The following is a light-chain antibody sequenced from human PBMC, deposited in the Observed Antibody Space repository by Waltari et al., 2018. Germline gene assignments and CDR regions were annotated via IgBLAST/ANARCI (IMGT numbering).Light chain of an antibody. CDR3: MQALQTPLT. V-gene: IGKV2-28*01. Sequence: DIVMTQSPLSLRVTPGEPASISCRSSQSLLHSNGYNYLDWYLQKTGQSPQVLFYLSSSGASGVPDRFSGSGSGTDFTLNISMVEAEDVGVYYCMQALQTPLTFGGGTKVEIK. CDR1: QSLLHSNGYNY. J-gene: IGKJ4*01. CDR2: LSS.